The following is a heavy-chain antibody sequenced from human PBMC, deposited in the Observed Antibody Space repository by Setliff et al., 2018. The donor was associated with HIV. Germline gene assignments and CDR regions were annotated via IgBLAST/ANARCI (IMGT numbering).Heavy chain of an antibody. V-gene: IGHV4-4*08. Sequence: PSETLSLTCTVSGGSISSYYWSWIRQPPGKGLEWIGYTYTSVTNYKPSLKSRVTISIDTYKNQFSLKLTSVTAADTAIYYCARSKGGGSGSFSYWGQGTLVTVSS. CDR1: GGSISSYY. CDR3: ARSKGGGSGSFSY. J-gene: IGHJ4*02. D-gene: IGHD3-10*01. CDR2: TYTSVT.